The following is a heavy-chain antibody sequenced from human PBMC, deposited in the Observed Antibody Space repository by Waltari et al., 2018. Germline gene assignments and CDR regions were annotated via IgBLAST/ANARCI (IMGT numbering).Heavy chain of an antibody. J-gene: IGHJ3*02. V-gene: IGHV4-39*01. CDR2: IYFSGST. D-gene: IGHD1-26*01. Sequence: QLQLQESGPGLVKPSETLSLTCTVAGGPISSSSYYWGWIRQPPGKGLDWIGSIYFSGSTYYTPSLKSLFTISVDTSKNQFSLKLSSVTAADTAVYYCARLMVGATDAFDIWGQGTMVTVSS. CDR1: GGPISSSSYY. CDR3: ARLMVGATDAFDI.